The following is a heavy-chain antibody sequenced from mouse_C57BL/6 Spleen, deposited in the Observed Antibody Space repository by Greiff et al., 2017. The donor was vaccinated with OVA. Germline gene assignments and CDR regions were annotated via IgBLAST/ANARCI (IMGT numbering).Heavy chain of an antibody. CDR1: GYSFTGYY. V-gene: IGHV1-42*01. CDR2: INPSTGGT. Sequence: EVQLKESGPELVKPGASVKISCKASGYSFTGYYMNWVKQSPEKSLEWIGEINPSTGGTTYNQKFKAKATLTVDKSSSTAYMQLKSLTSEDSAVYYCARDSSGPFAYWGQGTLVTVSA. J-gene: IGHJ3*01. D-gene: IGHD3-2*02. CDR3: ARDSSGPFAY.